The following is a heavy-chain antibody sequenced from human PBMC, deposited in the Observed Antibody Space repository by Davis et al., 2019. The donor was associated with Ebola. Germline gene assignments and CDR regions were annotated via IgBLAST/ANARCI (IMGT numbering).Heavy chain of an antibody. Sequence: SVKVSCKASGGTFSSYAISWVRQAPGQGLEWMGGIIPIFGTANYAQKFQGRVTITADESTSTAYMELSSLRSEDTAVYYCARDLISGWSYYYYGMDVWGQGTTVTVSS. V-gene: IGHV1-69*13. J-gene: IGHJ6*02. CDR3: ARDLISGWSYYYYGMDV. CDR1: GGTFSSYA. CDR2: IIPIFGTA. D-gene: IGHD2-15*01.